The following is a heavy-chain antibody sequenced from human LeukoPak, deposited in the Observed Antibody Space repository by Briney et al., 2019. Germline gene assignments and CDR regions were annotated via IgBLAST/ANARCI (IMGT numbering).Heavy chain of an antibody. CDR3: VLVVASDRYFDY. Sequence: GGSLRLSCSASGFTFSTYAMHWVRQAPGKGLEYVSVINGSGYRTYCADSVKGRFTISRDNSKNKVYLQMSSLRVEDTAVYYCVLVVASDRYFDYWGQGTLVTVSS. CDR1: GFTFSTYA. V-gene: IGHV3-64D*06. CDR2: INGSGYRT. D-gene: IGHD2-15*01. J-gene: IGHJ4*02.